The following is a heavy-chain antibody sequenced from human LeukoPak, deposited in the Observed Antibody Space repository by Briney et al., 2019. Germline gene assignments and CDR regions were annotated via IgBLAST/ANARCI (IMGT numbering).Heavy chain of an antibody. J-gene: IGHJ4*02. D-gene: IGHD3-10*01. CDR3: AKDRGVATRWFGELFPYFHY. CDR1: GFTFSSYA. V-gene: IGHV3-23*01. CDR2: ISGSGGST. Sequence: PGGSLRLSCAASGFTFSSYAMSWVRQAPGKGLEWVSAISGSGGSTYYADSVKGRFTISRDNSKNTLYLQMNSLRAEDTAIYYCAKDRGVATRWFGELFPYFHYWGQGTLVTVSS.